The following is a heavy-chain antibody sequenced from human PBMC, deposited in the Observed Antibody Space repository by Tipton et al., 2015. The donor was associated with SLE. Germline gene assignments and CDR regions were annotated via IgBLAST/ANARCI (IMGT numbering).Heavy chain of an antibody. CDR2: INPNRGGT. CDR3: ASDRGVSSFGAARDVFDI. Sequence: QVQLVQSGAEVKEPGASVKVSCKASGYTFTDYYMRWVRQTPGQGLEWMGWINPNRGGTKYSQKFHGRVTLTRDTSISTAYMALSWLRADDTARYFCASDRGVSSFGAARDVFDIWGQGTMVTVSS. D-gene: IGHD3-3*01. CDR1: GYTFTDYY. V-gene: IGHV1-2*02. J-gene: IGHJ3*02.